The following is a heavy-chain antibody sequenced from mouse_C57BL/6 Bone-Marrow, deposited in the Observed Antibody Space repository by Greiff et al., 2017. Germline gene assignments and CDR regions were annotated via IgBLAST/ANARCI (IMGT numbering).Heavy chain of an antibody. CDR2: IHPNSGST. CDR3: ARSRPYNGSGNSYYFDY. J-gene: IGHJ2*01. Sequence: QVQLKQPGAELVKPGASVKLSCKASGYTFTSYWMHWVKQRPGQGLEWIGMIHPNSGSTNYNEKFKSKATLTVDKSSSTAYMQLSSLTSEDSAVYYCARSRPYNGSGNSYYFDYWGQGTTLTVSS. V-gene: IGHV1-64*01. D-gene: IGHD1-2*01. CDR1: GYTFTSYW.